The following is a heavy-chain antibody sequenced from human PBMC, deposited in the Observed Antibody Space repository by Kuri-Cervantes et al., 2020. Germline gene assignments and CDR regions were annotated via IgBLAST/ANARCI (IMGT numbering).Heavy chain of an antibody. D-gene: IGHD4-17*01. J-gene: IGHJ5*02. CDR1: GYTFTSYG. V-gene: IGHV1-18*01. Sequence: ASVKVSCKASGYTFTSYGISWVRQAPGQGLEWMGWISAYNGNTNYAQKLQGRVTMTTDTSTSTAYMELRSLRSEDTAVYYCAREYRDYGPAWFDPWGQGTLVTVSS. CDR3: AREYRDYGPAWFDP. CDR2: ISAYNGNT.